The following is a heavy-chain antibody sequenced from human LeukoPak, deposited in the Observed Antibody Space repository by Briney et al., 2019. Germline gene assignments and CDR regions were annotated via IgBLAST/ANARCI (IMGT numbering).Heavy chain of an antibody. D-gene: IGHD2-2*01. J-gene: IGHJ3*02. CDR2: TYPGDSDT. CDR3: ASGQLRPTYDAFDI. V-gene: IGHV5-51*01. Sequence: GGSLRLSCKGSGYSFTCYWIGWVRQMPGKGLEWMGITYPGDSDTRYSPSFQGQVTISADKSISTAYLQWSSLKASDTAMYYCASGQLRPTYDAFDIWGQGTMVTVSS. CDR1: GYSFTCYW.